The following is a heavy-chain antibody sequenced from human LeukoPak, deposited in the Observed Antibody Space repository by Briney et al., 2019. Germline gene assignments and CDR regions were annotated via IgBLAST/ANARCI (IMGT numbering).Heavy chain of an antibody. CDR1: GDSINSYH. Sequence: PSETLSLTCTISGDSINSYHWSWLRQPPGSKLEWIGYFYYSGVTNYNPSLKSRVTMSVDTSKNQFSLKLSSVTAADTAVYYCARHTRKNRIAVAGRPYWGQGTLVTVSS. CDR3: ARHTRKNRIAVAGRPY. J-gene: IGHJ4*02. CDR2: FYYSGVT. D-gene: IGHD6-19*01. V-gene: IGHV4-59*08.